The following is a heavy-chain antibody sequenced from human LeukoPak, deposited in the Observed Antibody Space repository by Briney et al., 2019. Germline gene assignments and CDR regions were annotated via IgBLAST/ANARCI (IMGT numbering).Heavy chain of an antibody. CDR3: AKDLYYDSSGYYSGAFDI. Sequence: GGPLRLPCAASGFTFDDYDVLWPPHAPGKALEGLSHICWNSGSIGYADSVKGRFTISRDNARNSLYLQMNSLRAEDTALYYCAKDLYYDSSGYYSGAFDIWGQGTMVTVSS. D-gene: IGHD3-22*01. J-gene: IGHJ3*02. V-gene: IGHV3-9*01. CDR2: ICWNSGSI. CDR1: GFTFDDYD.